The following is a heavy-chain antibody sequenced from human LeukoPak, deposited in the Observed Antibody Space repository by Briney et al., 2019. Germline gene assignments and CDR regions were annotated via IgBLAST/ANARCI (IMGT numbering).Heavy chain of an antibody. CDR1: GFTFSSYA. CDR2: ISGSGGST. Sequence: GGSLRLSCAASGFTFSSYAISWVRQAPGKGLEWVSAISGSGGSTYYADSVKGRFTISRDNSKNTLYLQMNSLRAEDTAVYYCAKDSIYDYGDYEFDYWGQGTLVTVSS. CDR3: AKDSIYDYGDYEFDY. D-gene: IGHD4-17*01. V-gene: IGHV3-23*01. J-gene: IGHJ4*02.